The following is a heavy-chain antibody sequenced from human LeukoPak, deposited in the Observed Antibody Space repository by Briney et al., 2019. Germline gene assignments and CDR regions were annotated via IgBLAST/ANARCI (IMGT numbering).Heavy chain of an antibody. CDR1: GFTFSSYE. Sequence: PGGSLRLSCAASGFTFSSYEMNWVRLAPGKGLVWVSRISRDGSSTIYADSVKGRFTISRDNARDTLYLQMSSLRAEDTAVYYCARQIEGGYHAFDIWGQGTMVPVSS. V-gene: IGHV3-74*01. CDR3: ARQIEGGYHAFDI. D-gene: IGHD3-16*02. CDR2: ISRDGSST. J-gene: IGHJ3*02.